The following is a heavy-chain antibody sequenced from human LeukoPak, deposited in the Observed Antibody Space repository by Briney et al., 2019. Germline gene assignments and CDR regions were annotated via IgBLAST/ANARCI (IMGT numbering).Heavy chain of an antibody. V-gene: IGHV1-8*03. CDR2: MNPNSGNT. D-gene: IGHD4-17*01. CDR3: ARALRGTTVTHGGLYYFDY. Sequence: GASVKVSCKASGYTFTSYDINWVRQATGQGLEWMGWMNPNSGNTGYAQKFQGRVTITRNTSISTAYMELSSLRSEDTAVYYCARALRGTTVTHGGLYYFDYWGQGTLVTVSS. J-gene: IGHJ4*02. CDR1: GYTFTSYD.